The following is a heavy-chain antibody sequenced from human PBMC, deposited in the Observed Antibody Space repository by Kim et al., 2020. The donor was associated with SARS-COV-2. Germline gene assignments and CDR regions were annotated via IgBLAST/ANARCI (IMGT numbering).Heavy chain of an antibody. CDR3: TTSPGYYSTSPFDF. J-gene: IGHJ4*02. CDR2: IKSQTDGGTT. V-gene: IGHV3-15*01. CDR1: GFTFNNAC. D-gene: IGHD3-22*01. Sequence: GGSLRLSCAASGFTFNNACMTWVRQAPGKSLEWVGHIKSQTDGGTTDYAAPVKDRFTISRDDSENTLYLQMNSLTTEDTAVYYCTTSPGYYSTSPFDFWGQG.